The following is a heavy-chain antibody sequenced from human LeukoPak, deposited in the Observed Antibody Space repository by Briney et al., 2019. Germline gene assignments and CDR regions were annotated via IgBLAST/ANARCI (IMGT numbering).Heavy chain of an antibody. D-gene: IGHD2-15*01. CDR1: GFTFSYFY. CDR3: ARSVVAATETFDY. V-gene: IGHV3-11*04. J-gene: IGHJ4*02. Sequence: GGSLRLSCAASGFTFSYFYMSWLRQAPGKGLEWVSYISSSGSTIYYADSVKGRFTISRDNAKNSLYLQMNSLRAEDTAVYCCARSVVAATETFDYWGQGTLVTVSS. CDR2: ISSSGSTI.